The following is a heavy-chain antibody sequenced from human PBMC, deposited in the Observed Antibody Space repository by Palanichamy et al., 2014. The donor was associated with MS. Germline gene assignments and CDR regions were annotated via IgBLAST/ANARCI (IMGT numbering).Heavy chain of an antibody. CDR2: IGTGTSTI. CDR1: GFTFTRYS. D-gene: IGHD2-21*01. V-gene: IGHV3-48*02. CDR3: ASDRVVIAKMGIDY. J-gene: IGHJ4*02. Sequence: EVHLVESGGALVQPGGSLRLSCAASGFTFTRYSMNWVRQAPGKGLEWISHIGTGTSTIYYADSVKGRFTMSRDNAKNSLYLQMDSLRDEDTAVYYCASDRVVIAKMGIDYWGQGTLVTVSS.